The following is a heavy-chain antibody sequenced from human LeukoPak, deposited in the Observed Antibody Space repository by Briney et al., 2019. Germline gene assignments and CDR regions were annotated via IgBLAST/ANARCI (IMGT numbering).Heavy chain of an antibody. CDR3: AKDLLWFGESPDDAFDI. Sequence: GGSLRLSCAASGFTFSSYAMSWVRQAPGKGLEWVLTISGSGGSTYYADSVKGRFTISRDNSKNTLYLQMNSLRAKDTALYYCAKDLLWFGESPDDAFDIWGQGTMVTVSS. J-gene: IGHJ3*02. CDR2: ISGSGGST. CDR1: GFTFSSYA. D-gene: IGHD3-10*01. V-gene: IGHV3-23*01.